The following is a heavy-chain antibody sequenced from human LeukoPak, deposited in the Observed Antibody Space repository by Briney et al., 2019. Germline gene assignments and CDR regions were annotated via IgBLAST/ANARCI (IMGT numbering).Heavy chain of an antibody. CDR1: GFTFSSYA. V-gene: IGHV3-23*01. D-gene: IGHD6-13*01. Sequence: PGGSLRLSCAASGFTFSSYAMSWLRQAPGKALERLSPISGTGGSTYYEDSVKGRFTIYRDNSKNTLYLQMNSLRAEDTAVYYCAKPLYSSSWYDAFDIWGQGTMVTVSS. CDR3: AKPLYSSSWYDAFDI. CDR2: ISGTGGST. J-gene: IGHJ3*02.